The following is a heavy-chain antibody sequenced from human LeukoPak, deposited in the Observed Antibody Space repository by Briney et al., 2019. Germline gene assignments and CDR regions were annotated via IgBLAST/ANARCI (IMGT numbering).Heavy chain of an antibody. CDR3: ARDGFDFWSGYPTTVDY. CDR2: ISSSSNTI. Sequence: GGSLRLSCVASGFTFSSYSMNWVSQSPGKGLEWVSYISSSSNTIYYADSVKGRFTISRDNANNSLYLQMNSLRAEDTAVYYCARDGFDFWSGYPTTVDYWGQGTLVTVSS. J-gene: IGHJ4*02. V-gene: IGHV3-48*01. CDR1: GFTFSSYS. D-gene: IGHD3-3*01.